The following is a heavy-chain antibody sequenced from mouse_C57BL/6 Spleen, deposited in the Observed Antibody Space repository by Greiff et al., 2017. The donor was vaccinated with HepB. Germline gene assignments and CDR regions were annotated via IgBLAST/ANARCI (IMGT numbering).Heavy chain of an antibody. CDR1: GYTFTDYY. D-gene: IGHD1-1*01. CDR3: AIGSPHWYIDV. J-gene: IGHJ1*03. Sequence: VQLQQSGPELVKPGASVKISCKASGYTFTDYYMNWVKQSHGKSLEWIGDINPNNGGTSYNQKFKGKATLTVDKSSSTAYMELRSLTSEDSAVYYCAIGSPHWYIDVWGTGTTVTVSS. V-gene: IGHV1-26*01. CDR2: INPNNGGT.